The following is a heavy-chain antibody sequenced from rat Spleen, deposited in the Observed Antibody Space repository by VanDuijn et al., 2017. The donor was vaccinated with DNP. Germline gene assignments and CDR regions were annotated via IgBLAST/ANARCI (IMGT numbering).Heavy chain of an antibody. V-gene: IGHV5-22*01. J-gene: IGHJ4*01. D-gene: IGHD1-11*01. CDR2: IRYDGGST. Sequence: EVQLVESGGGLVQPGRSLKLSCAASGFTFSDYYMAWVRQAPTKGLEWVAYIRYDGGSTYYGDSVKGRFAISRDNAKSTLYLQMNSLRSEDMATYYCAKQGDYGGLDVWGQGTSVTASS. CDR1: GFTFSDYY. CDR3: AKQGDYGGLDV.